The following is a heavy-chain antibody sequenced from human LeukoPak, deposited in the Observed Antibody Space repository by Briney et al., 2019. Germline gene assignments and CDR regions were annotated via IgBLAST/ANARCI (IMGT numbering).Heavy chain of an antibody. CDR1: GFTFSSYS. CDR3: ARDQGENVLRFLEWSDYAFDI. Sequence: GGSLRLSCAASGFTFSSYSMNWVRQAPGKGLEWVSSISSSSSYIYYADSVKGRFTISRDNAKNSLYLQMNSLRAEDTAVYYCARDQGENVLRFLEWSDYAFDIWGKGTMVTVSS. D-gene: IGHD3-3*01. V-gene: IGHV3-21*01. J-gene: IGHJ3*02. CDR2: ISSSSSYI.